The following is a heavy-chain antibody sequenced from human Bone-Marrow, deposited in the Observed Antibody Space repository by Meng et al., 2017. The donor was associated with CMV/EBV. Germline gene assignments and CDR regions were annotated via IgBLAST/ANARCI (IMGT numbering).Heavy chain of an antibody. CDR3: AKDRESYYYGSGSYYSGMDV. J-gene: IGHJ6*02. Sequence: GGSLRLSCAASGFTFSTHSMNWVRQAPGKGLEWVSYISSVSTTIYYADSVKGRFTISRDISKNTLYLQMNSLRAEDTAVYYCAKDRESYYYGSGSYYSGMDVWGQGTTVNVSS. CDR2: ISSVSTTI. D-gene: IGHD3-10*01. V-gene: IGHV3-48*01. CDR1: GFTFSTHS.